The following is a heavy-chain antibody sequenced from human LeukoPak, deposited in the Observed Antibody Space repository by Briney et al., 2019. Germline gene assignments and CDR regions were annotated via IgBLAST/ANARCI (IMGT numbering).Heavy chain of an antibody. J-gene: IGHJ4*02. CDR1: GYTFTGYY. V-gene: IGHV1-2*02. Sequence: ASVKVSCKASGYTFTGYYIHWVRQAPGQGLEWMGWINPNNGGTNYAQKFQGRVTMTRDTSISTAYMELNRLTSDDTAVYYCERDKYTGYETFDYWGQGTPVTVSS. D-gene: IGHD5-12*01. CDR3: ERDKYTGYETFDY. CDR2: INPNNGGT.